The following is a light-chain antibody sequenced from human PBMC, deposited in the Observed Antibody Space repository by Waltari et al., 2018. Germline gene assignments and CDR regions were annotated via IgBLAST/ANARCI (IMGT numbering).Light chain of an antibody. Sequence: QVVLTQSPSASASLGASVNLTCTLSTGHRNHAIAWHQQQPEKGPRYLLTVYSDGSHNKGDGIPDRFSGSSSGAERYLIISSLQSEDEADYYCQTWGTGTVVFGGGTKLTVL. CDR2: VYSDGSH. V-gene: IGLV4-69*01. CDR1: TGHRNHA. J-gene: IGLJ2*01. CDR3: QTWGTGTVV.